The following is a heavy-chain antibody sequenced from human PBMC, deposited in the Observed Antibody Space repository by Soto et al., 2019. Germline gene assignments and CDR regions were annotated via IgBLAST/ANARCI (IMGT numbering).Heavy chain of an antibody. D-gene: IGHD6-19*01. CDR1: GFTFSSYW. CDR2: INSDGSST. Sequence: EVQLVESGGGLVQPWGSLRLSCAASGFTFSSYWMHWVRQAPGKGLVWVSRINSDGSSTSYADSVKGRFTISRDNAKNTLYLQMNSLRAEDTAVYYCARCFQWLDLYGMDVWGQETTVTVSS. CDR3: ARCFQWLDLYGMDV. J-gene: IGHJ6*02. V-gene: IGHV3-74*01.